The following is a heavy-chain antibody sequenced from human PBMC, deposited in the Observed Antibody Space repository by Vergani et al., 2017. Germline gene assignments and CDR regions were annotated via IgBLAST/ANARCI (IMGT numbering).Heavy chain of an antibody. J-gene: IGHJ4*02. D-gene: IGHD3-10*01. CDR3: ARARLWFGDATSIDY. CDR2: IWYDGSNK. CDR1: GFTFSSYG. V-gene: IGHV3-33*01. Sequence: QVQLVESGGGVVQPGRSLRLSCAASGFTFSSYGMHWVRQAPGKGLEWVAVIWYDGSNKYYADSVKGRFTISRDNSKTTLYLQMNGLRAADSAVYYCARARLWFGDATSIDYWGQGTLVTVSS.